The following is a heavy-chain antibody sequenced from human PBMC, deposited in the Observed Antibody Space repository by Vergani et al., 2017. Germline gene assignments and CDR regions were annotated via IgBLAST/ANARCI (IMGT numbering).Heavy chain of an antibody. CDR1: GYTFTSYA. J-gene: IGHJ6*02. Sequence: QVQLVQSGSALKKPGASVKVSCKASGYTFTSYAMNWVRQVPGQELEWMGRIIPVLGKTKYAQDFKGRLTITADTSTSTAYMELTSLRSQDTAVYYCASDPRGYCCAPEHYYYGMDVWGQGTTVTVSS. CDR2: IIPVLGKT. V-gene: IGHV1-69*09. D-gene: IGHD2-15*01. CDR3: ASDPRGYCCAPEHYYYGMDV.